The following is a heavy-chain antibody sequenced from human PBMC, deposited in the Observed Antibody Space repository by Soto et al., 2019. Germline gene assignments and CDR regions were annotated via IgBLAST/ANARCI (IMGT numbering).Heavy chain of an antibody. CDR1: GFTFSRVS. J-gene: IGHJ4*02. CDR2: ISSGSSDT. Sequence: GGSLRLSCEASGFTFSRVSMNWARQVPGKGLEWVASISSGSSDTWYADSVKGRFIISRDNVQNSLFLQMNTLRPEDTAIYYCARVAYWGPGTRVTVSS. CDR3: ARVAY. V-gene: IGHV3-21*01.